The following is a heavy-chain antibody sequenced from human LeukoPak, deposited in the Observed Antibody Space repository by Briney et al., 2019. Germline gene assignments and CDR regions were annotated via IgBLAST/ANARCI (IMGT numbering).Heavy chain of an antibody. V-gene: IGHV1-8*01. J-gene: IGHJ5*02. CDR3: ATTPGLRRNWFDP. CDR1: GYTFTSYD. D-gene: IGHD1/OR15-1a*01. CDR2: MNPNSGNT. Sequence: ASVKVSCKASGYTFTSYDINWVRQATGQGLEWMGWMNPNSGNTGYAQKFQGRVTMTRNTSISTAYMELSSLRSEDTAVYYCATTPGLRRNWFDPWGQGTLVTVSS.